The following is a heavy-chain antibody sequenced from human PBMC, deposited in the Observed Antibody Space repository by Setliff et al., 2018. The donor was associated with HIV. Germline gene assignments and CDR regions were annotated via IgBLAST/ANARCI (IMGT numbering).Heavy chain of an antibody. D-gene: IGHD1-26*01. CDR2: INHRGTT. Sequence: SETLSLTCAVYGESLSGGYWSWIRQSPGKGLEWIGEINHRGTTKHNPSLKSRVTILLHTSTNQFSLELNSVIAADTAVYYCARGPTPGIGYSGTFRYWYFDVWGRGTLVTVSS. V-gene: IGHV4-34*01. J-gene: IGHJ2*01. CDR3: ARGPTPGIGYSGTFRYWYFDV. CDR1: GESLSGGY.